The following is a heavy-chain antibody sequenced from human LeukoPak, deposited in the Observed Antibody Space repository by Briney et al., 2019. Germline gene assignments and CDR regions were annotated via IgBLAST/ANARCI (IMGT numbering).Heavy chain of an antibody. J-gene: IGHJ4*02. V-gene: IGHV3-23*01. CDR1: GFTFSSYA. CDR3: AKDGVGAIKAPWFDY. Sequence: GGPLRLSCAASGFTFSSYAMSWVRQAPGKGVEWVSAISGSGGSTYYADSVKGRFTISRDNSKNTLYLQMNSLRAEDTAVYYCAKDGVGAIKAPWFDYWGQGTLVTVSS. D-gene: IGHD1-26*01. CDR2: ISGSGGST.